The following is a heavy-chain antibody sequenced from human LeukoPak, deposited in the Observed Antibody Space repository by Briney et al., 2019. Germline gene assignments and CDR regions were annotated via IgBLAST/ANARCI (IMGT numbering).Heavy chain of an antibody. CDR1: GFLLSTYA. V-gene: IGHV3-64*04. Sequence: GGSLRLSCLATGFLLSTYAMHWVRQAPGKGLEHVSTISTDGRNTYYADSVKGRFTISRDTSKNTLYLQMNSLRDEDTAVYYCARGSIGPRSWFDPWGQGSLVTVSS. J-gene: IGHJ5*02. D-gene: IGHD2-2*01. CDR3: ARGSIGPRSWFDP. CDR2: ISTDGRNT.